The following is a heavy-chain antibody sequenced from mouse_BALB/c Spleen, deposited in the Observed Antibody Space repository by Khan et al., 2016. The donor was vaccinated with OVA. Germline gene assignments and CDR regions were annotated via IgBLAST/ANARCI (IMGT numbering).Heavy chain of an antibody. CDR1: GYNFIDYI. J-gene: IGHJ4*01. D-gene: IGHD2-1*01. V-gene: IGHV1-62-2*01. CDR3: ARHGGYGNYDAMDY. CDR2: FDPGSGSI. Sequence: QVQLQQSGVGLVKPGASVKLSCKASGYNFIDYIIQWVKQRSGQGLEWIGWFDPGSGSIKYNEKIKDKATLTADKSSSTVYMELSRLTSEDSAVYFCARHGGYGNYDAMDYWGQGTSVTVSS.